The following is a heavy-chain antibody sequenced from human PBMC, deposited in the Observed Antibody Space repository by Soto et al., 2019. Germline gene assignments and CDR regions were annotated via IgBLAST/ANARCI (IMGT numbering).Heavy chain of an antibody. D-gene: IGHD3-10*01. J-gene: IGHJ5*02. CDR1: GGSISSSTYC. CDR3: ARSDPSGTYSWYFGP. V-gene: IGHV4-31*03. Sequence: PSETLSLTCTVSGGSISSSTYCWNWIRLHPGKGLEWIGYISYRGSTYYNPSLKSRLTISVDTSKSQFSLKLSSVTAADTAVYYCARSDPSGTYSWYFGPWGQGTLVT. CDR2: ISYRGST.